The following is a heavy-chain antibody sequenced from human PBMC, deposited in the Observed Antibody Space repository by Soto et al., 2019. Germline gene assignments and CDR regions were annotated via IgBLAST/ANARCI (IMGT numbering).Heavy chain of an antibody. CDR2: ISSSSSTI. V-gene: IGHV3-48*02. J-gene: IGHJ5*02. CDR3: AREGGNLNRFDP. Sequence: EVQLVESGGGLVQPGGSLRLSCAASGFTFSSYSMNWVRQAPGKGLEWVSYISSSSSTIYYAHSVKGRFTISRANAKNSLYLQLNSLRDEDTAVYYCAREGGNLNRFDPWGQGTLVTVSS. CDR1: GFTFSSYS. D-gene: IGHD1-26*01.